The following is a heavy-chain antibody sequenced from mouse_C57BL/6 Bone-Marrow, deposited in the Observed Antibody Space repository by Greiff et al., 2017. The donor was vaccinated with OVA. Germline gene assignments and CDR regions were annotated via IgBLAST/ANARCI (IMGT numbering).Heavy chain of an antibody. V-gene: IGHV1-69*01. D-gene: IGHD1-1*01. CDR2: IDPSDSYT. CDR1: GYTFTSYW. CDR3: AREYYGSSDWFAY. Sequence: VQLQQSGAELVMPGASVKLSCTASGYTFTSYWMHWVKQRPGQGLEWIGEIDPSDSYTNYNQKFKGKSTLTVDKSSSTAYMQLSSLTSEDSAVYYCAREYYGSSDWFAYWGQGTLVTVSA. J-gene: IGHJ3*01.